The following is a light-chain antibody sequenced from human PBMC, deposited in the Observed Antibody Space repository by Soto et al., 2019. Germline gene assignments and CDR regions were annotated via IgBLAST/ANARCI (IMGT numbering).Light chain of an antibody. CDR2: DAS. Sequence: DIQMTQSPSTLSASVGDRVTITCRASQTISGWLACYQQKPGKAPQLLIYDASSLKSGVPSRFSGSGSGTEFTLTISSLQPDDFSTYYCQQYNSYSPTFGQGPRVEIK. CDR3: QQYNSYSPT. V-gene: IGKV1-5*01. J-gene: IGKJ1*01. CDR1: QTISGW.